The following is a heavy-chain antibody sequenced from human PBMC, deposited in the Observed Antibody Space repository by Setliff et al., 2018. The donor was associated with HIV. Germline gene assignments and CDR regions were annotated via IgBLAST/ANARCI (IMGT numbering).Heavy chain of an antibody. CDR3: AILDVDTTMVIYYGMDV. Sequence: PSETLSLTCSVSGGFMNNYSWNWIRQPAGKGLEWIGRIYASGNSNYNPSLKDRVTMSMDASRNFFSLEMTSVAAADTAMYFCAILDVDTTMVIYYGMDVWGQGTTVTVSS. D-gene: IGHD5-18*01. V-gene: IGHV4-4*07. J-gene: IGHJ6*02. CDR1: GGFMNNYS. CDR2: IYASGNS.